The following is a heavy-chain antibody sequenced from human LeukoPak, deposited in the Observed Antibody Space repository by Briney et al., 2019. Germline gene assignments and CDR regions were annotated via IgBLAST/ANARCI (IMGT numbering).Heavy chain of an antibody. CDR3: ARDVRSSTSYYYYMDV. D-gene: IGHD2-2*01. V-gene: IGHV1-18*01. Sequence: ASVKVSCKASGYTFTSYGISWVRQAPGQGLEWMGWISAYNGNTNYAQKLQGRVTMTTDTSTSTAYMELRSLRSDDTAVCYCARDVRSSTSYYYYMDVWGKGTTVTVSS. CDR2: ISAYNGNT. CDR1: GYTFTSYG. J-gene: IGHJ6*03.